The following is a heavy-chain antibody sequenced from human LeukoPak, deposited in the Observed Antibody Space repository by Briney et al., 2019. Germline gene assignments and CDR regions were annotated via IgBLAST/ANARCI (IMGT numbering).Heavy chain of an antibody. CDR2: ISGSGGST. J-gene: IGHJ4*02. D-gene: IGHD6-19*01. V-gene: IGHV3-23*01. CDR3: AKEGDSSGWYLGSFDY. Sequence: GGSLRLSCAASGFTFSSYAMSWVRQASGKGLEWVSAISGSGGSTYYADPVKGRFTISRDNSKNTLYLQMNSLRAEDTAVYYCAKEGDSSGWYLGSFDYWGQGTLVTVSS. CDR1: GFTFSSYA.